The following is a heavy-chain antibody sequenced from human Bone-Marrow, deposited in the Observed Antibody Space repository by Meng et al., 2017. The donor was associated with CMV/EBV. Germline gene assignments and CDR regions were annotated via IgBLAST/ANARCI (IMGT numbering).Heavy chain of an antibody. CDR1: GGSISSYY. J-gene: IGHJ5*02. V-gene: IGHV4-59*01. Sequence: SETLSPTCTVSGGSISSYYWSWIRQPPGKGLEWIGYIYYSGSTNYNPSLKSRVTISVDTPKNQFTLKLSSVTAADTAVYYCARDSLVGATYNWFDPWGQGTLVTVSS. D-gene: IGHD1-26*01. CDR3: ARDSLVGATYNWFDP. CDR2: IYYSGST.